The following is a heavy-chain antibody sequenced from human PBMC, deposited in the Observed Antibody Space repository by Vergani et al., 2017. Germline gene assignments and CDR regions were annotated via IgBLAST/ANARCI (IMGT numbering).Heavy chain of an antibody. Sequence: EVQLLESGGGLVQPGGSLRLSCAASGFTFSSYAMSWVRQAPGKGLEWVSAISGSGGSTYYADSEKGRFTISRDNSKNTLYLQMNSLRAEDTAGYYCAKPYYSNYVRYFDYWGQGTLVTVSS. CDR1: GFTFSSYA. CDR2: ISGSGGST. CDR3: AKPYYSNYVRYFDY. D-gene: IGHD4-11*01. V-gene: IGHV3-23*01. J-gene: IGHJ4*02.